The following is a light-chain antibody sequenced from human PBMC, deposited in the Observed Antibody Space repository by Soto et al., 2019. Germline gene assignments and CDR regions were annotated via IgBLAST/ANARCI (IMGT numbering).Light chain of an antibody. J-gene: IGLJ1*01. CDR2: DVS. CDR3: SSYTSSVTPYYV. V-gene: IGLV2-14*03. CDR1: SSDVGGYNY. Sequence: LTQPASVSGSPGQSITISCTGTSSDVGGYNYVSWYQHHPGRAPKLMIYDVSNRPSGISNRFSGSKSGNTASLTISGLQAEDEADYYCSSYTSSVTPYYVFGRGTKVTVL.